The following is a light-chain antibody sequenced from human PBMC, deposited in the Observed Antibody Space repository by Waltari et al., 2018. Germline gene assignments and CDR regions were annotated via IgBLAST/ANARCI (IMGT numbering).Light chain of an antibody. CDR2: GAS. CDR1: QSVNNNY. Sequence: DIVLTQSPGTLSLFPGERATLSCRASQSVNNNYLAWYLQKPGQAPRLRIYGASSRAIGIPDRVSGSGSGTDFTLTISRLEPEDFAVFYCQQYGSPPLTFGGGTKVEIK. J-gene: IGKJ4*01. CDR3: QQYGSPPLT. V-gene: IGKV3-20*01.